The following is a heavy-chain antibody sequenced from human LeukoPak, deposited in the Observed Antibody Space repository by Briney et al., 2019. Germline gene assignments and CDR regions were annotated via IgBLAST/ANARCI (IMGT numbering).Heavy chain of an antibody. CDR2: IYTSGST. J-gene: IGHJ4*02. Sequence: PSETLSLTCTVSGGSISSYYWSWIRQPAGKGLEWIGRIYTSGSTNYNPSLKSRVTISVDTSKNQFSLKLSSVTAADTAVYYCAGTPSDPYYDFWSGYRSVDYWGQGTLVTVSS. V-gene: IGHV4-4*07. CDR1: GGSISSYY. CDR3: AGTPSDPYYDFWSGYRSVDY. D-gene: IGHD3-3*01.